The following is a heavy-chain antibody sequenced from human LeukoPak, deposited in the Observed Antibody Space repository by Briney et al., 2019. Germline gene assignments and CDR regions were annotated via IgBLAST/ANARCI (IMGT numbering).Heavy chain of an antibody. Sequence: PSETLSLTCAVYGGSFSGYYWSWIRQPPGKGLEWIGEINHSGSTNYNPSLKSRVTISVDTSKNQFSLKLSSVTAADTAVYYCAIRRGYDSQFDYWGQGTLVTVSS. CDR3: AIRRGYDSQFDY. CDR1: GGSFSGYY. J-gene: IGHJ4*02. CDR2: INHSGST. D-gene: IGHD5-12*01. V-gene: IGHV4-34*01.